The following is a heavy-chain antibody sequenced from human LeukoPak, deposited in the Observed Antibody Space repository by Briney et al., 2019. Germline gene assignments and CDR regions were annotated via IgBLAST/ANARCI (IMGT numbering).Heavy chain of an antibody. V-gene: IGHV4-34*01. CDR1: GVSLNDYY. CDR2: INHSGYT. Sequence: SETLSLTCAVAGVSLNDYYWSWVRQTPGKGLEWIGEINHSGYTNDGPSLKSRVTLSIDTSRKQFSLNVRSVTVADTGIYYCTRMTTGHDYWGQGTLVTVSS. CDR3: TRMTTGHDY. D-gene: IGHD4-17*01. J-gene: IGHJ4*02.